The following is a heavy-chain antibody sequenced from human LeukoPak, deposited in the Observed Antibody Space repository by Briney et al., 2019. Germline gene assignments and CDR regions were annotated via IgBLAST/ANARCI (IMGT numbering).Heavy chain of an antibody. CDR1: GFSISSGYY. V-gene: IGHV4-38-2*02. J-gene: IGHJ4*02. D-gene: IGHD1-1*01. Sequence: PSEALSLTCVVSGFSISSGYYWGWIRQPPGKGLEWIANIHVSGATFYNSSLNSRVAISIDTSKNQFSLKLSSVTAADTAVYFCAREAERRIVNWGRGTLVTVSS. CDR3: AREAERRIVN. CDR2: IHVSGAT.